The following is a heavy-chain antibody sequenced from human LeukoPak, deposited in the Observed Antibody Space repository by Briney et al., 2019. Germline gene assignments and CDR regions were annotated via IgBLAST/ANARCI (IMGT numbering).Heavy chain of an antibody. V-gene: IGHV4-34*01. CDR2: INHRGST. D-gene: IGHD1-26*01. CDR3: ARSWAGMYYPFYYFDF. J-gene: IGHJ4*02. Sequence: SETLSLTCAVYGDSFSGYYWSWIRQPPGKGLEWIAEINHRGSTHYNPSLKSRVNISVDTSKNQFSLNLDSVTAADTAVYYCARSWAGMYYPFYYFDFWGQGTLVTVSS. CDR1: GDSFSGYY.